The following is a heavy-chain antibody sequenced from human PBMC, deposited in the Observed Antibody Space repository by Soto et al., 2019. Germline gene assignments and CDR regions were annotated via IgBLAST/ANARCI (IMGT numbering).Heavy chain of an antibody. CDR2: ISSSSSYI. J-gene: IGHJ6*02. CDR1: GFTFSSYS. V-gene: IGHV3-21*01. D-gene: IGHD6-13*01. CDR3: ARDLFTGSSWYVSSPDRGMDV. Sequence: EVQLVESGGGLVKPGGSLRLSCAASGFTFSSYSMNWVRQAPGKGLEWVSSISSSSSYIYYADSVKGRFTISRDNAKNSLYLQMNSLRAEDTAVYYCARDLFTGSSWYVSSPDRGMDVWGQGTTVTVSS.